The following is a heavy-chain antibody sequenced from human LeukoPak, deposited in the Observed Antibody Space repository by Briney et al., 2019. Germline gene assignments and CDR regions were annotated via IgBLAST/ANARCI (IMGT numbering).Heavy chain of an antibody. CDR1: GGSISSGGYY. V-gene: IGHV4-31*03. CDR3: ARHPRLDYGDYALYYFDY. CDR2: IYSSGNS. D-gene: IGHD4-17*01. J-gene: IGHJ4*02. Sequence: SQTLSLTCTVSGGSISSGGYYWSWIRQHPGKDLEWIAYIYSSGNSYYNPPLKSRVTISVDTSKNQFSLKLSSVTAADTAVYYCARHPRLDYGDYALYYFDYWGQGTLVTVSS.